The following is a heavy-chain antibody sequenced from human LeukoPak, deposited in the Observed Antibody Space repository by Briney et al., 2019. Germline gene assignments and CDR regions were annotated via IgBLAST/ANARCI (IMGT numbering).Heavy chain of an antibody. D-gene: IGHD3-3*01. CDR2: INPSGGST. J-gene: IGHJ3*02. CDR3: ATPGRYDFWSGYEVAFDI. CDR1: GYTFTSYY. V-gene: IGHV1-46*03. Sequence: WASVKVSCKASGYTFTSYYMHWVRQAPGQGLEWMGIINPSGGSTSYAQKFQGRVTMTRDTSTSTVYMELSSLRSEDTAVYYCATPGRYDFWSGYEVAFDIWGQGTMVTVSS.